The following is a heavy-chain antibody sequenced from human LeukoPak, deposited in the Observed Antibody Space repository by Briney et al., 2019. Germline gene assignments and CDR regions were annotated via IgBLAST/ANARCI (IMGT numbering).Heavy chain of an antibody. CDR2: VYPDDSDT. CDR1: GFTFSDYA. D-gene: IGHD2-21*01. Sequence: GGSLRLSCAASGFTFSDYATSWVRQAPGKGLEWMGIVYPDDSDTIYSPSFQGQVSISADKSISTAYLQWSSLNASDTAMYYCARRGERLNNFDYWGQGTLVTVSS. CDR3: ARRGERLNNFDY. J-gene: IGHJ4*02. V-gene: IGHV5-51*01.